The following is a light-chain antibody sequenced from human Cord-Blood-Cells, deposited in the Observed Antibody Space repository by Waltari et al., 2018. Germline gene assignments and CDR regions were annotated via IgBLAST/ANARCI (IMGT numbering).Light chain of an antibody. CDR1: SSDVGGYNY. CDR2: DVS. V-gene: IGLV2-14*01. Sequence: QSALTQPASVSGSPGPSITISCTGTSSDVGGYNYVSLYQQHPGKAPKLMIYDVSKRPSGVSNRFSGSKSGNTASLTISGLQAEDEADYYCSSYTSSSTWVFGGGTKLTVL. J-gene: IGLJ3*02. CDR3: SSYTSSSTWV.